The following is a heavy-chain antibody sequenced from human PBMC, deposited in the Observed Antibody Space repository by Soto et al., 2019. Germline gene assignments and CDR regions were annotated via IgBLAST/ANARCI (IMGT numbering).Heavy chain of an antibody. CDR2: INTNSGNT. D-gene: IGHD6-19*01. J-gene: IGHJ4*02. Sequence: QVQLVQSGAEVKKPGASVKVSCKASGYTFTTYDINWVRQATVQGLEWMGWINTNSGNTDYAQKFQGRDTMTRDTSTNTAYTELSNLRSEDTAVYYCAKTGIAVAGTGGFDSWGQGTLVTVSS. V-gene: IGHV1-8*01. CDR1: GYTFTTYD. CDR3: AKTGIAVAGTGGFDS.